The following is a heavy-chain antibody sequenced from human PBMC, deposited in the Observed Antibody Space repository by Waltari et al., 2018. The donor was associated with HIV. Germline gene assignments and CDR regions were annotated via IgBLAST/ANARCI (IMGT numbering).Heavy chain of an antibody. CDR2: INAGNGNT. V-gene: IGHV1-3*01. CDR1: GYTFTSYA. CDR3: ARGSDIVVVPAARFSWFDP. J-gene: IGHJ5*02. D-gene: IGHD2-2*01. Sequence: QVQLVQSGAEVKKPGASVKVSCKASGYTFTSYAMHWVRQAPGQRLEWMGWINAGNGNTKYSQKFQGRVTITRDTSASTAYMELSSLRSEDTAVYYCARGSDIVVVPAARFSWFDPWGQGTLVTVSS.